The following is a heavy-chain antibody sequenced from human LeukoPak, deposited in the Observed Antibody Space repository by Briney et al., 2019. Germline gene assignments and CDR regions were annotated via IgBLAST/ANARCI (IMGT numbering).Heavy chain of an antibody. CDR3: ARREYGSGSYHLVY. CDR1: GYTFTSYD. V-gene: IGHV1-8*01. J-gene: IGHJ4*02. D-gene: IGHD3-10*01. CDR2: MNPNSGNT. Sequence: ASVKVSCKASGYTFTSYDINWVRQATGQGLEWMGWMNPNSGNTGYAQKFQGRVAMTTNTSISTAYMELSSLRSEDTAVYYCARREYGSGSYHLVYWGQGTLVTVSS.